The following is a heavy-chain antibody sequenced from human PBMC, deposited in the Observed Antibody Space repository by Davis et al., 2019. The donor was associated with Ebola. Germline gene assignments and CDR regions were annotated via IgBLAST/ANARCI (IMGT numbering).Heavy chain of an antibody. Sequence: GESLKISCAASGFIFSNYAFSWVRQAPGKGLEWVSGIMGGNGKSYYSESVKGRFTISRDNTKNTVFLQMNSLTVEDTAVYYCAKEAFAGSTRIDWFDPWGQGILVTVSS. CDR2: IMGGNGKS. V-gene: IGHV3-23*01. CDR1: GFIFSNYA. J-gene: IGHJ5*02. CDR3: AKEAFAGSTRIDWFDP. D-gene: IGHD2-15*01.